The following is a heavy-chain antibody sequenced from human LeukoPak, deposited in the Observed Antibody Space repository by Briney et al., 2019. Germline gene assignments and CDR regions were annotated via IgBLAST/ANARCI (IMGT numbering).Heavy chain of an antibody. Sequence: SVKVSCKASGFAFTSSAVQWVRQARGQRLEWIGWIVVGSGNTNYAQKFRERVTITRDMSTSTAYMELSSLRSEDTAVYYCAAEFGGYYYNLHYWGQGTLVTVSS. CDR3: AAEFGGYYYNLHY. CDR1: GFAFTSSA. D-gene: IGHD3-22*01. CDR2: IVVGSGNT. V-gene: IGHV1-58*01. J-gene: IGHJ4*02.